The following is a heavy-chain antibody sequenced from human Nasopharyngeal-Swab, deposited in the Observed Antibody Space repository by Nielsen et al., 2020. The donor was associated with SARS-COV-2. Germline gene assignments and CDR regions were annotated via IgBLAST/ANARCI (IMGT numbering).Heavy chain of an antibody. Sequence: ASVKVSCKVSGYTLTELSMHWVRQAPGKGLAWMGGFDPEDGETIYEQKFQGRVTMTEDTSTDTAYMELSSLRSEDTAVYYCATGSGSYLDNWFDPWGQGTLVTVSS. CDR1: GYTLTELS. CDR2: FDPEDGET. V-gene: IGHV1-24*01. J-gene: IGHJ5*02. D-gene: IGHD1-26*01. CDR3: ATGSGSYLDNWFDP.